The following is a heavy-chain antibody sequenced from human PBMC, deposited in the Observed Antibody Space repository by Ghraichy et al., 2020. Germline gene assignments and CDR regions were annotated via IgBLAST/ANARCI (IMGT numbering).Heavy chain of an antibody. CDR1: GYSFTSYW. J-gene: IGHJ3*02. V-gene: IGHV5-51*01. D-gene: IGHD1-1*01. CDR3: ATAVGTPHAPKNDAFDI. Sequence: GESLNISCKGSGYSFTSYWIGWVRQMPGKGLEWMGIIYPGDSDTRYSPSFQGQVTISADKSISTAYLQWSSLKASDTAMYYCATAVGTPHAPKNDAFDIWGQGTMVTVSS. CDR2: IYPGDSDT.